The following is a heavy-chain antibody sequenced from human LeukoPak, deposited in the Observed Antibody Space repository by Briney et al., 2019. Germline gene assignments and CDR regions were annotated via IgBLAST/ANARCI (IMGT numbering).Heavy chain of an antibody. CDR2: IYHSGST. V-gene: IGHV4-30-2*01. CDR1: GGSISSGGYS. D-gene: IGHD3-3*01. J-gene: IGHJ4*02. Sequence: SETLSLTCAVSGGSISSGGYSWSWIRQPPGKGLEWIGYIYHSGSTYYNPSLKSRVTISVDRSKNQFSLKLSSVTAADTAVYYCARVGTIFGVVTFFDYWGQGTLVTVSS. CDR3: ARVGTIFGVVTFFDY.